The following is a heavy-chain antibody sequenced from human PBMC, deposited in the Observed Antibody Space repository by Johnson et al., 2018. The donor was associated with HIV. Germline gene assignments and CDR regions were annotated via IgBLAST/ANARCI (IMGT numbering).Heavy chain of an antibody. V-gene: IGHV3-66*01. Sequence: MQLVESGGGLVQPGGSLRLSCAASGLTVSTNDINWVRQAPGKGLEWVAIIYSGASTYYADYLAGRFTISRDKSKNTVYLQMNRLTAEDTAVYYCARAPGFSRAFDIWGQGTMVTVSS. CDR3: ARAPGFSRAFDI. D-gene: IGHD3-10*01. CDR1: GLTVSTND. J-gene: IGHJ3*02. CDR2: IYSGAST.